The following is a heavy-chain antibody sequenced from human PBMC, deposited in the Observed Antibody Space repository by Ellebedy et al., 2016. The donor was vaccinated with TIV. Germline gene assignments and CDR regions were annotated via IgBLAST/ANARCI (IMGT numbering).Heavy chain of an antibody. CDR3: SRKTGNRGDLDI. J-gene: IGHJ3*02. V-gene: IGHV1-2*04. D-gene: IGHD7-27*01. Sequence: AASVKVSCKASAFSFTGYYIPWVRLPPGQGLEWLGWINTNSGRTKYAQKFQDWVTITRDTSISTAYMDVTRLRTDDTAVYYCSRKTGNRGDLDIWGQGTMVAVSS. CDR1: AFSFTGYY. CDR2: INTNSGRT.